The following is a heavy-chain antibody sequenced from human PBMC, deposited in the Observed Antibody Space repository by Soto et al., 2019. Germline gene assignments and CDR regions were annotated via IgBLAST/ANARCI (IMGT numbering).Heavy chain of an antibody. CDR3: ASVPIWCGSSSCYTEGFDS. D-gene: IGHD2-2*01. CDR1: GFVFSDYA. V-gene: IGHV3-23*01. CDR2: ISAGGSDT. Sequence: EVQLLGSGGGWVQPGGSLRLSCVASGFVFSDYAMSWVRQAPGKGLEWVSAISAGGSDTYYADSVKGRFTVSRVNSESTLYLQMNTLRAEDTAIYYCASVPIWCGSSSCYTEGFDSWGQGTLVTVSS. J-gene: IGHJ4*02.